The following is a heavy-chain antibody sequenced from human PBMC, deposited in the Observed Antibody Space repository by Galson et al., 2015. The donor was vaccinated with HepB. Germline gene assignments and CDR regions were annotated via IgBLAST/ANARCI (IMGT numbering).Heavy chain of an antibody. D-gene: IGHD6-13*01. CDR3: ARDGGEAAAGTYRY. CDR2: ISYDGSNK. CDR1: GFTFSSYA. Sequence: SLRLSCAASGFTFSSYAMHWVRQAPGKGLEWVAVISYDGSNKYYADSVKGRFTISRDNSKNTLYLQMNSLRAEDTAVYYCARDGGEAAAGTYRYWGQGTLVTVSS. V-gene: IGHV3-30-3*01. J-gene: IGHJ4*02.